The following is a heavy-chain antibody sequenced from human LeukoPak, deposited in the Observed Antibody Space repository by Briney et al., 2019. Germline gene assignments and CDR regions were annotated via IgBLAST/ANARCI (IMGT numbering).Heavy chain of an antibody. CDR2: IWYDGSNK. CDR1: GFTFSSYG. Sequence: PGGSLRLSCAASGFTFSSYGMHWVRQAQGKGLEWVAVIWYDGSNKYYADSVKGRFTISRDNSKNTLYLQMNSLRAEDTAVYFCAKDEYSSSFFDYWGQGTLVTVSS. V-gene: IGHV3-33*06. CDR3: AKDEYSSSFFDY. D-gene: IGHD6-13*01. J-gene: IGHJ4*02.